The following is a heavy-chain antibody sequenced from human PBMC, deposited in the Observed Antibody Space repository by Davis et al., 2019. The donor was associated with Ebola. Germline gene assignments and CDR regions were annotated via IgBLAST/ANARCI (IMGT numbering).Heavy chain of an antibody. J-gene: IGHJ1*01. CDR2: INPSGGST. CDR3: AKDTGQWLVLGSLQH. CDR1: GYTFTSYY. V-gene: IGHV1-46*01. Sequence: ASVKVSCKASGYTFTSYYMHWVRQAPGQGLEWMGIINPSGGSTSYAQKFQGRVTMTRDTSTSTVYMELSSLRSEDTAVYYCAKDTGQWLVLGSLQHWGQGTLVTVSS. D-gene: IGHD6-19*01.